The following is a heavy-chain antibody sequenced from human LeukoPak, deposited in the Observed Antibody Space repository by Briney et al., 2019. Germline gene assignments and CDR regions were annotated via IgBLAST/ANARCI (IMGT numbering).Heavy chain of an antibody. D-gene: IGHD5-12*01. J-gene: IGHJ4*02. CDR3: AKDPRGYSAYDYDYFDY. Sequence: GGSLRLSCAASGFTFSSYGMHWVRQAPGKGLEWVAFVQYDGSNKYYADSVKGQFTISRDNSKNTLYLQMNSLRGEDTAVYYCAKDPRGYSAYDYDYFDYWGQGTLVTVSS. CDR2: VQYDGSNK. CDR1: GFTFSSYG. V-gene: IGHV3-30*02.